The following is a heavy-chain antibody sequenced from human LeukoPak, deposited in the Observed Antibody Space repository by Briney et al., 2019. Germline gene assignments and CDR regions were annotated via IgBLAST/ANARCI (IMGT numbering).Heavy chain of an antibody. CDR3: ARHPLIRVSDAFDI. CDR2: IYYSGCT. V-gene: IGHV4-39*01. D-gene: IGHD5/OR15-5a*01. Sequence: SETLSLTCTVSGGSISSSSYYWGWIRQPPGKGLEWIGSIYYSGCTYYNPSLKSRVTISVDTSKNQFSLKLSSVTAADTAVYYCARHPLIRVSDAFDIWGQGTMVTVSS. CDR1: GGSISSSSYY. J-gene: IGHJ3*02.